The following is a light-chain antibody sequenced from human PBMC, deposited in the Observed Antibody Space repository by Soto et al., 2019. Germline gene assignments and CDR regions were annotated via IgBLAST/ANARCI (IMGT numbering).Light chain of an antibody. Sequence: EIVLTQSPVTLSLSPGERATLSCRASQSISNFLAWYQQKPGQAPRLLIYDASNRATGIPGRFSGSGSGTDFTLTISSLEPEDFAAYHCQQRSTGTFGGGTKV. J-gene: IGKJ4*01. CDR2: DAS. V-gene: IGKV3-11*01. CDR3: QQRSTGT. CDR1: QSISNF.